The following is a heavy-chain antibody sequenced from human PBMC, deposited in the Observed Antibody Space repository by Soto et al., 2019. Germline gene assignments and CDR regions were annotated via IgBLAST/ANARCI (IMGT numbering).Heavy chain of an antibody. Sequence: QITLKASGPTLVKPTQTLTLTCTFSGFSLSTSGVGVGWIRQPPGKALEWLALIYWDDDKRYSPSLKSRLTITKDTSKNQVVLTMTNMDPVDTGTYYCAHLIVVVSASYFDYWGQVTLVTVSS. CDR2: IYWDDDK. D-gene: IGHD2-21*02. V-gene: IGHV2-5*02. J-gene: IGHJ4*02. CDR3: AHLIVVVSASYFDY. CDR1: GFSLSTSGVG.